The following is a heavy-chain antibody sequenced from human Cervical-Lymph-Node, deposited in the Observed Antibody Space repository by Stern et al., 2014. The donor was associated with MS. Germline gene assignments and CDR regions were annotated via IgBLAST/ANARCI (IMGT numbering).Heavy chain of an antibody. CDR1: GDTFSSYA. J-gene: IGHJ6*02. CDR2: IIPIFGIA. D-gene: IGHD3-10*01. V-gene: IGHV1-69*01. CDR3: ARTYYYGSGTYDYYYYHMDV. Sequence: VQLVESGAEVKKPGSSVKVSCKAAGDTFSSYAISWVRQAPGQGLEWMGGIIPIFGIANYAQKFRGRVTITADESTSTTYMKLSSLRSDDTAVYYCARTYYYGSGTYDYYYYHMDVWGQGTTVTVSS.